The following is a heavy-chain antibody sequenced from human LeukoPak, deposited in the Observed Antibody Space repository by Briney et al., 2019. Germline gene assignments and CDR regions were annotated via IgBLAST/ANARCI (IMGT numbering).Heavy chain of an antibody. D-gene: IGHD3-10*01. CDR3: SREIFGSGSYPDL. CDR1: GFSFDTYA. J-gene: IGHJ4*02. Sequence: PGGSLRLSCAASGFSFDTYAMHWVRQAPGQGLEWVALIWHDGSHKFYSNSVRGQFTISRDNSKNMVYLQMNNLRPDDTAVYYCSREIFGSGSYPDLWGQGTLVTVSS. V-gene: IGHV3-33*01. CDR2: IWHDGSHK.